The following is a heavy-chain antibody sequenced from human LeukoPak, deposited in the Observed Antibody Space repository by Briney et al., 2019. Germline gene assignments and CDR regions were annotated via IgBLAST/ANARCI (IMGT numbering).Heavy chain of an antibody. Sequence: GGSLRLSCTASGFTFSDFAMMWLRQSPGKGPEWVAAIRGGGGGAFYADSVRGRFTISGDNSKNTLFLQMNSLRAEDTAVYYCARDPNGDYVGAFDMWGPGTTVTVSS. CDR2: IRGGGGGA. D-gene: IGHD4-17*01. J-gene: IGHJ3*02. V-gene: IGHV3-23*01. CDR1: GFTFSDFA. CDR3: ARDPNGDYVGAFDM.